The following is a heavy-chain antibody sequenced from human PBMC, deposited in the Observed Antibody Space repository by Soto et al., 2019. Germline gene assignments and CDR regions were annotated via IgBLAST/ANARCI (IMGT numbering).Heavy chain of an antibody. CDR1: GGSISSGDYY. Sequence: PSETLSLTCTVSGGSISSGDYYWSWIRQPPGKGLEWIGHIYYSGSTYYNPSLKSRVTISVDTSKNQFSLKLSSVTAADTAVYYCAGGVSKLGWFDPWGQGTLVTVSS. D-gene: IGHD6-13*01. CDR2: IYYSGST. V-gene: IGHV4-30-4*01. J-gene: IGHJ5*02. CDR3: AGGVSKLGWFDP.